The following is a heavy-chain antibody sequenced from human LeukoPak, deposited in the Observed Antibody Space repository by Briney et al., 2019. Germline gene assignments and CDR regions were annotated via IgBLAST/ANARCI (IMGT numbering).Heavy chain of an antibody. CDR2: IRGSGGST. CDR1: GFTFSNYA. V-gene: IGHV3-23*01. CDR3: ARGGPLGY. J-gene: IGHJ4*02. Sequence: GGSLRLSCVASGFTFSNYAMSWVRQAPVKGLEWVSAIRGSGGSTYYADSVKGRFTISRDNSKNTLYLQMNSLRAEDTAVYYCARGGPLGYWGQGTLVTVSS.